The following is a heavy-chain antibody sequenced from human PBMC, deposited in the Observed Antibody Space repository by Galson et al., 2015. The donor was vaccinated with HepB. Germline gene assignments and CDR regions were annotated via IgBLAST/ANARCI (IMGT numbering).Heavy chain of an antibody. CDR1: GLTLSSYW. Sequence: SLRLSCAASGLTLSSYWMHWVRQVPGKGLMWVSRISNDESISSYADSVKGRFTISRDNANNTLFLQMNSLGGEDTAIYYCATRSTSSSMWYFDLWGHGTLVTVSS. V-gene: IGHV3-74*01. CDR2: ISNDESIS. J-gene: IGHJ2*01. CDR3: ATRSTSSSMWYFDL. D-gene: IGHD2-2*01.